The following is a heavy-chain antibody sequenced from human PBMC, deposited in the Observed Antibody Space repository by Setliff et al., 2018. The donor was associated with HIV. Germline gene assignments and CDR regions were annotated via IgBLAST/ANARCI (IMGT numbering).Heavy chain of an antibody. J-gene: IGHJ5*02. CDR2: IYYSGGT. CDR1: GFSLSNARMG. D-gene: IGHD5-12*01. Sequence: SETLTLTCTVSGFSLSNARMGVSWIRQPPGKGLEWVGYIYYSGGTTYNPSLKSRGTISVDTSKNQFYLKLNSVTAADSAVYYCTLTSRLDGYFDPWGQGTQVTVSS. V-gene: IGHV4-61*01. CDR3: TLTSRLDGYFDP.